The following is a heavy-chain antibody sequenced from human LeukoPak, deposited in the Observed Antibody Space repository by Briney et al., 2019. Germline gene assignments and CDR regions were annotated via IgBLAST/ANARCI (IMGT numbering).Heavy chain of an antibody. CDR1: GGSINYYNYY. J-gene: IGHJ4*02. Sequence: SETLSLTCTVSGGSINYYNYYWSWIRQPPGTGLEWIGYIYYSGSTNYNPSLKSRVTISVDTSKNQFSLKLSSVTAADTAVYYCARDPPRYCSGGSCFPYWGQGTLVTVSS. V-gene: IGHV4-61*01. CDR3: ARDPPRYCSGGSCFPY. CDR2: IYYSGST. D-gene: IGHD2-15*01.